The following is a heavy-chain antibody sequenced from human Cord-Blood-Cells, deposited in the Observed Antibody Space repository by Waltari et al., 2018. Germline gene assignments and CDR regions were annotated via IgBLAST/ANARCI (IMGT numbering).Heavy chain of an antibody. CDR1: GGSFSGYY. CDR2: INHSGST. V-gene: IGHV4-34*01. D-gene: IGHD2-2*01. J-gene: IGHJ6*02. CDR3: ARRGCSSTSCYVHYYYGMDV. Sequence: QVQLQQWGAGLLKPSETLSLTCAVYGGSFSGYYWCWIRQPPGKGLEWIGEINHSGSTNYNPSLKSRVTISVEPSQEQFSLKLSSVTAADTAVYYCARRGCSSTSCYVHYYYGMDVWGQGTTVTVSS.